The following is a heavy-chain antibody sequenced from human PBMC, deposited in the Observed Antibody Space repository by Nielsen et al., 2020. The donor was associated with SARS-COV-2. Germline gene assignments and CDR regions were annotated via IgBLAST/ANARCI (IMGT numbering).Heavy chain of an antibody. CDR2: ISSSSSYT. J-gene: IGHJ4*02. CDR1: GFTFSDYY. Sequence: GGSLRLSCAASGFTFSDYYMSWIRQAPGKGLEWVSYISSSSSYTNYADSVKGRFTISRDNAKNSLYLQMNSLRAEDTAVYYCAREAYSYGYGGRGFDYWGQGTLVTVSS. D-gene: IGHD5-18*01. CDR3: AREAYSYGYGGRGFDY. V-gene: IGHV3-11*06.